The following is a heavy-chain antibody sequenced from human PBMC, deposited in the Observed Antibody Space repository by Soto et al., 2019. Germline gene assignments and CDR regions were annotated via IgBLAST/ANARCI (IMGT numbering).Heavy chain of an antibody. J-gene: IGHJ3*02. Sequence: KPGGSLRLSCAASGFTFSSYSMNWVRQAPGKGLEWVSSISSSSSYIYYADSVKGRFTISRDNAKNSLYLQMNSLRAEDTAVYYCAGDHDSSGYYPPDAFDIWGQGTMVTVSS. V-gene: IGHV3-21*01. CDR1: GFTFSSYS. CDR3: AGDHDSSGYYPPDAFDI. D-gene: IGHD3-22*01. CDR2: ISSSSSYI.